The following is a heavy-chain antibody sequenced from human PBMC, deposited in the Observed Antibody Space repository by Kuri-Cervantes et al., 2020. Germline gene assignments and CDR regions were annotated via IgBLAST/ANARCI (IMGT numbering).Heavy chain of an antibody. CDR3: ARAGGLRGYFDL. D-gene: IGHD3-16*01. CDR1: GFTFSSYW. J-gene: IGHJ2*01. CDR2: INSDGTNT. Sequence: GGSLRLSCAASGFTFSSYWMHWVRQAPGKGLVWVSRINSDGTNTNYADSGKGRFTISRDNAKNTLYLQMNSLRAEDTAVYYCARAGGLRGYFDLWGRGTLVTVSS. V-gene: IGHV3-74*01.